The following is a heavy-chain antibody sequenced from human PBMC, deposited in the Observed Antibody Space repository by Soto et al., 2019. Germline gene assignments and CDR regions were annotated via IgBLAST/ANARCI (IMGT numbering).Heavy chain of an antibody. D-gene: IGHD3-3*01. CDR3: LCDFWSGYYTKDY. Sequence: SETLCLTCTVAGGTIISYYLSWIRQPPGKGLEWIGSIYYSGSTYYNPSLKSRVTISVDTSKNQFSLKLSSVTAADTAVYYCLCDFWSGYYTKDYWGQGTLVTVSS. V-gene: IGHV4-59*05. J-gene: IGHJ4*02. CDR1: GGTIISYY. CDR2: IYYSGST.